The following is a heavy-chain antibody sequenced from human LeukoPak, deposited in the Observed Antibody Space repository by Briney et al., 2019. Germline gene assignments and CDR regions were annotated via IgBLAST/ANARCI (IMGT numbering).Heavy chain of an antibody. CDR1: GFTFSSYS. Sequence: GGSLRLSCAASGFTFSSYSRNWVRQAPGKGLEWISYISSSSSTIYYADSVKGRFTISRDNAKNSLYLQMNSLRAEDTAVYYCARRGPPYSGSYFDYWGQSTLVTVSS. D-gene: IGHD3-10*01. J-gene: IGHJ4*02. CDR3: ARRGPPYSGSYFDY. CDR2: ISSSSSTI. V-gene: IGHV3-48*01.